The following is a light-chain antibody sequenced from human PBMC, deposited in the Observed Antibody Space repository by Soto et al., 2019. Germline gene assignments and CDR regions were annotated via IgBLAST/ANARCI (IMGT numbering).Light chain of an antibody. CDR3: CSYVGNSYV. Sequence: QSALTQPRSVSGSPGQSVTISLTANSKYVGNFYKYVSWYQQFPGKAPKLMIYDVTKRPSGVPDRFSGSKSGNTASLTISGLQAEEEADYYCCSYVGNSYVFXVGTKVTVL. CDR2: DVT. CDR1: SKYVGNFYKY. J-gene: IGLJ1*01. V-gene: IGLV2-11*01.